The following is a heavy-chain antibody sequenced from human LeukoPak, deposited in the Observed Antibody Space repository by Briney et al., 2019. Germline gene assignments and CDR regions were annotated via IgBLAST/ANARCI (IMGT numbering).Heavy chain of an antibody. CDR2: ISSSSSYI. V-gene: IGHV3-21*01. Sequence: GGSLRLSCAASGFTFSSYSMNWVRQAPGKWLEWVSSISSSSSYIYYADSVKGRFTISRDNAKNSLYLQMNSLRAEDTGVYYCGRLSGEYTGFEFWGQGTLVTVSS. CDR1: GFTFSSYS. J-gene: IGHJ4*02. D-gene: IGHD6-25*01. CDR3: GRLSGEYTGFEF.